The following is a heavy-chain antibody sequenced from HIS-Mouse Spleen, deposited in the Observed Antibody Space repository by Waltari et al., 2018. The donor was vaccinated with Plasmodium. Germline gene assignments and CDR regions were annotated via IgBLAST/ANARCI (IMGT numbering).Heavy chain of an antibody. CDR2: ISSSSSYI. CDR1: GFTFSSYR. V-gene: IGHV3-21*01. Sequence: EVQLVESGGGLVKPGGSLSLSCAASGFTFSSYRMNWVSQAPGKGLEWVSSISSSSSYIYYADSVKGRFTISRDNAKNSLYLQMNSLRAEDTAVYYCARDRSAAALLGYWGQGTLVTVSS. D-gene: IGHD6-13*01. J-gene: IGHJ4*02. CDR3: ARDRSAAALLGY.